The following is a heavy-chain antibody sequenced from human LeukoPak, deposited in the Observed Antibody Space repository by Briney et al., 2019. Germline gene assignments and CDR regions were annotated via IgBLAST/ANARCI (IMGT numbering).Heavy chain of an antibody. V-gene: IGHV4-59*08. CDR3: ARRHGSGSYYNF. D-gene: IGHD3-10*01. CDR2: IYYSGST. J-gene: IGHJ4*02. Sequence: PSETLSLTCTVSGGSISSYYWSWIRQPPGKGLEWIGYIYYSGSTNYNPSLKSRVTISVDTSENQFSLKLSSVTAADTAVYYCARRHGSGSYYNFWGQGTLVTVSS. CDR1: GGSISSYY.